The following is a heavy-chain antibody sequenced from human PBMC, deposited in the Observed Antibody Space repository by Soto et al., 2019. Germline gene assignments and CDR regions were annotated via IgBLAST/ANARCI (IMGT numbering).Heavy chain of an antibody. CDR1: GFTFSDHY. CDR3: ARGGYCSSASCYTDYYATDV. D-gene: IGHD2-2*02. CDR2: TRNKANSYTT. J-gene: IGHJ6*02. V-gene: IGHV3-72*01. Sequence: GGSLRLSCAASGFTFSDHYMDWVRQAPGKGLEWVGRTRNKANSYTTEYAASVKGRFTISRDDSKNSLYLQMNSLKTEDTAVYYCARGGYCSSASCYTDYYATDVWGQGTTVTVS.